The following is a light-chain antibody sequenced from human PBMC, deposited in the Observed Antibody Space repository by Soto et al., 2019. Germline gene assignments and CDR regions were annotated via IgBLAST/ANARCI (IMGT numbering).Light chain of an antibody. CDR2: GAS. CDR3: HQCGNSWWT. Sequence: EVVLTQSPNTLSLSPGESATLSCRASQAVSSTYLVWYQQKPGLAPRLLIYGASSRAPCISDRFSGSGSGTDFTLTISRLEPEDFAVYYCHQCGNSWWTFGEGTKV. J-gene: IGKJ1*01. V-gene: IGKV3-20*01. CDR1: QAVSSTY.